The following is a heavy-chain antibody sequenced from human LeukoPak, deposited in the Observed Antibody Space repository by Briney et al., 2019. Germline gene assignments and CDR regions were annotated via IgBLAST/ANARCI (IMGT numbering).Heavy chain of an antibody. J-gene: IGHJ4*02. CDR1: GGTFSSYA. CDR2: IIPILGIA. CDR3: ATAWGSSCPRY. D-gene: IGHD6-13*01. V-gene: IGHV1-69*04. Sequence: ATVKVSCKASGGTFSSYAISWVRQAPGQGLEWMGRIIPILGIANYAQKFQGRVTITADKSTSTAYMELSSLRSEDTAVYYCATAWGSSCPRYWGQGTLVTVSS.